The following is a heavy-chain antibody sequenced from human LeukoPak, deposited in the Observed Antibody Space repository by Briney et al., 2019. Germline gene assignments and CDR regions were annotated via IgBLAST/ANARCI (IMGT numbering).Heavy chain of an antibody. V-gene: IGHV4-59*01. Sequence: PSETLFLTCTVSGGSITSYYWSWIRQPPGKGLEWIGYIYYSGYTNYNPSLRSRVTISLDTSKNQFSLQLSSVTAADTAVYYCARDLGFCSSTSCYPWFDPWGQGTLVTVSS. CDR1: GGSITSYY. CDR3: ARDLGFCSSTSCYPWFDP. D-gene: IGHD2-2*01. J-gene: IGHJ5*02. CDR2: IYYSGYT.